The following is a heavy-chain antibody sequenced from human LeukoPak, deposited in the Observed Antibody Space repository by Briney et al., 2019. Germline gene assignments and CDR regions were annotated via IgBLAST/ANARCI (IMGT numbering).Heavy chain of an antibody. J-gene: IGHJ6*03. V-gene: IGHV3-74*01. CDR3: ARVKGLVSAAVNFMDV. D-gene: IGHD2-2*01. CDR2: IKSDGSSI. CDR1: GLAFSSYW. Sequence: PGGSLRLSCAASGLAFSSYWMYWVRQAPGKGLVWVSRIKSDGSSISYGDSVRGRFTISRDNAKSTLCLQMNSLRAEDTAVYYCARVKGLVSAAVNFMDVWGKGTTVTVSS.